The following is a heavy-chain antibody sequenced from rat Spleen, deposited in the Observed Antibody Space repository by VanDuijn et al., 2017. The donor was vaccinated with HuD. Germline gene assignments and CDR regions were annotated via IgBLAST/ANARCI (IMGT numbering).Heavy chain of an antibody. CDR2: ISYDGSST. J-gene: IGHJ2*01. CDR3: ARLPPDFDY. Sequence: EVQLVESGGGLVQPGRSLKLSCAASGFTFSDYNMAWVRQAPKKGLEWVATISYDGSSTYYRDSVKGRFTISRDNAKSTLYLQMDSLRSEDTASYYCARLPPDFDYWGQGVMVTVSS. D-gene: IGHD3-1*01. V-gene: IGHV5-7*01. CDR1: GFTFSDYN.